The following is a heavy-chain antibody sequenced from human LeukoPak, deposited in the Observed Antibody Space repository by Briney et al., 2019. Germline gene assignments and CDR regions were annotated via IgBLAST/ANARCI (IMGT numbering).Heavy chain of an antibody. CDR2: IYNSENS. V-gene: IGHV4-4*07. Sequence: LETLSLTCTVSGGSIRGYYWSWIRQPAGGGLERIGRIYNSENSDHNPSLKSRVTMSVDTSTNQFSLRLSSVTAADTAVYYFARGPYTSGWISFYYWGEGT. D-gene: IGHD6-19*01. CDR3: ARGPYTSGWISFYY. J-gene: IGHJ4*02. CDR1: GGSIRGYY.